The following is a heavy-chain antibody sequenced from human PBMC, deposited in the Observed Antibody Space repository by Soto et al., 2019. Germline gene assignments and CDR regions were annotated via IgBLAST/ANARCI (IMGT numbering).Heavy chain of an antibody. CDR1: GFTFSSYA. Sequence: GESLKISCQGSGFTFSSYAMSWVRQAPGKGLEWVSAISGSGGSTYYADSVKGRFTISRDNSKNTLYLQMNSLRAEDTAVYYCAKDLSGSYCHYFDYWGQGTLVTVSS. V-gene: IGHV3-23*01. J-gene: IGHJ4*02. D-gene: IGHD1-26*01. CDR3: AKDLSGSYCHYFDY. CDR2: ISGSGGST.